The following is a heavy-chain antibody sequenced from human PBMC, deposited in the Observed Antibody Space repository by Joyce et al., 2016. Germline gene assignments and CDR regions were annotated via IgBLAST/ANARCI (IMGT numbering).Heavy chain of an antibody. Sequence: EVQLMESGGGLVQPGGSLRLSCAASGFTFSTYWMTWVRQAPGKALEWVANMNQDGSARYYLDSVKGRFTISRDNAKNSVYLQMNSLRAYDTAVYYCAKDRSTGWSLGDWGQGTLVTVSS. V-gene: IGHV3-7*03. CDR1: GFTFSTYW. CDR3: AKDRSTGWSLGD. J-gene: IGHJ4*02. D-gene: IGHD6-19*01. CDR2: MNQDGSAR.